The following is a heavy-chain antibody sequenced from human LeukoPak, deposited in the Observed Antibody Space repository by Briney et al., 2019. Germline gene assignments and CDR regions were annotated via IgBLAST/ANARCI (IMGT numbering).Heavy chain of an antibody. J-gene: IGHJ4*02. CDR3: ARGDSGLAAYYFDY. CDR2: TYYRSKWHT. Sequence: SQTLSLTSAISGDTVSTNSVARNWVRQSPPRSLEWLGRTYYRSKWHTDNAVFVNSRITINPHPSTNPSCSQLISVPHEDTAVYYCARGDSGLAAYYFDYWGQGALWTVSS. CDR1: GDTVSTNSVA. V-gene: IGHV6-1*01. D-gene: IGHD6-25*01.